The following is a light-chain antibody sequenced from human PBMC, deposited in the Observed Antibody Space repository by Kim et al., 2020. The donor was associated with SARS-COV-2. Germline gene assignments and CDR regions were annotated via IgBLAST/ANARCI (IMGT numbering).Light chain of an antibody. CDR3: ATWDDRLNTPV. V-gene: IGLV1-44*01. CDR2: GYN. J-gene: IGLJ3*02. Sequence: GQRITITSSGSNSNIGGNRVSWYRQLPGTAPKVVLYGYNKRPPGVPDRISGSTSGTAASLAISGLRSEDDGDYYCATWDDRLNTPVFGGGTQLTVL. CDR1: NSNIGGNR.